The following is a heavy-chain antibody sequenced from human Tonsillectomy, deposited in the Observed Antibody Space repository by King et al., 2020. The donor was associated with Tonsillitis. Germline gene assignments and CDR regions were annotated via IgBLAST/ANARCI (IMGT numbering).Heavy chain of an antibody. Sequence: QLVQSGGGVVQPGRSLRLSGAASGFTFSSYGMHWVRQAPGKGLEWVAVISYDGSNKDYADSVKGRFTISRDNSKNTLYLQMNSLRAEDTAVYYCAKDERHIVVVTADVDYWGQGTLVTVSS. CDR3: AKDERHIVVVTADVDY. CDR2: ISYDGSNK. CDR1: GFTFSSYG. V-gene: IGHV3-30*18. D-gene: IGHD2-21*02. J-gene: IGHJ4*02.